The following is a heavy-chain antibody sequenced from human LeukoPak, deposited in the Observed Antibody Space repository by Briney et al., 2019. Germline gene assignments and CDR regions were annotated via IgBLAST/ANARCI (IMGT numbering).Heavy chain of an antibody. D-gene: IGHD6-6*01. CDR1: GGTFSSYA. CDR3: ARVGYSSSFWYYFDY. Sequence: GASVNVSCKASGGTFSSYAVSWVRQAPGQGLEWMGGIIPIFGTANYAQKFQGRVTITADESTSTAYMELSSLRSEDTAVYYCARVGYSSSFWYYFDYWGQGTLVTVSS. J-gene: IGHJ4*02. V-gene: IGHV1-69*13. CDR2: IIPIFGTA.